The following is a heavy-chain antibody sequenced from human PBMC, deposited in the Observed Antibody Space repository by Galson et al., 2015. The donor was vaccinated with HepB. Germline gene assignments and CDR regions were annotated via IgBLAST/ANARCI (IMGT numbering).Heavy chain of an antibody. CDR2: IYPGDSTT. D-gene: IGHD5-18*01. CDR3: ARHVTDTTMTYGMDV. J-gene: IGHJ6*02. CDR1: GYSFTNYW. V-gene: IGHV5-51*01. Sequence: QSGAEVKKPGESLKISCKGSGYSFTNYWIGWVRQMPGKGLEWMGIIYPGDSTTTYSPPFQGQVTISADKFISTAYLRWSSLKASDTAMYYCARHVTDTTMTYGMDVWGQGTTVTVSS.